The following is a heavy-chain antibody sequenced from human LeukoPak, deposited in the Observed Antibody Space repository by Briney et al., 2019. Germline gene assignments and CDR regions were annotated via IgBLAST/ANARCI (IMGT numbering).Heavy chain of an antibody. CDR2: INPSGGDT. J-gene: IGHJ4*02. CDR3: AREVMDNLRFDY. D-gene: IGHD1-14*01. Sequence: ASVKVSRKASGYTFTSYYMHWVRQAPAQGLEWMGIINPSGGDTSYAQKFQGRLTMTRDTSTNTVYMELTSLRSEDTAVYYCAREVMDNLRFDYWGQGTLVTVSS. CDR1: GYTFTSYY. V-gene: IGHV1-46*01.